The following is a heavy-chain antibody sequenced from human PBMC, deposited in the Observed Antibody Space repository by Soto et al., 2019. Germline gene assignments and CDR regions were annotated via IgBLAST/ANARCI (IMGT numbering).Heavy chain of an antibody. CDR1: GFSFSHYW. V-gene: IGHV3-74*01. Sequence: EVQLVESGGGVVQPGGSLRLSCAASGFSFSHYWIHWVRQAPGKGPVWVSRITSDGSITTYADSVKGRFTISRDNAKNTLYLQVNSLRVEDTAVYYGARVTGVCISTTCELYGMDVWGQGTTVTVSS. J-gene: IGHJ6*02. CDR2: ITSDGSIT. D-gene: IGHD2-2*01. CDR3: ARVTGVCISTTCELYGMDV.